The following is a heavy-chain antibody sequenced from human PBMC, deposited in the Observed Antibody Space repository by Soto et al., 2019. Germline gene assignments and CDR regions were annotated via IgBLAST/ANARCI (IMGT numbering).Heavy chain of an antibody. J-gene: IGHJ4*02. Sequence: EVQLLESGGGLVQPGGSLRISCLASGFTFSGNAMSWVRQAAGKRLAWVSAISGSGGTTFYADSVKGRFAVSRDNSENTLYLQMDSLSAEDTAVYYCAKQRADFGSGSDTFFLDNWGQGTLVTVSS. CDR1: GFTFSGNA. D-gene: IGHD3-10*01. CDR3: AKQRADFGSGSDTFFLDN. CDR2: ISGSGGTT. V-gene: IGHV3-23*01.